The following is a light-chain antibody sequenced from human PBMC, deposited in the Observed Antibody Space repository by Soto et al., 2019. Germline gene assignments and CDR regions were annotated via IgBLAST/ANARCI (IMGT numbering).Light chain of an antibody. CDR1: SSDVGGYNY. Sequence: QSALTQPASVSGSPGQSITISCTGTSSDVGGYNYVSWYQPHPGKAPKLMIYDVSNRPSGVSNRFSGSKSGNTASLTISGLQAEDEDDYYCSSYTSSSTLYAFGTGTKLTVL. CDR3: SSYTSSSTLYA. J-gene: IGLJ1*01. V-gene: IGLV2-14*01. CDR2: DVS.